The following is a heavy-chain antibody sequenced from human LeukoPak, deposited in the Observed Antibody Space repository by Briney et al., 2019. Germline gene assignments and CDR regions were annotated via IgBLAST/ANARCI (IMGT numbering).Heavy chain of an antibody. CDR1: GFTVSSYA. D-gene: IGHD1-26*01. CDR2: IICSGGST. Sequence: PGGSLRLSCAASGFTVSSYAMSSVRQAPGKGLEWVSAIICSGGSTYYADSVKGRFTISRDNPKNTLYLQMNSLRAEDTAVYYCATFIVGATTSFDYWGQGTLVTVSS. J-gene: IGHJ4*02. V-gene: IGHV3-23*01. CDR3: ATFIVGATTSFDY.